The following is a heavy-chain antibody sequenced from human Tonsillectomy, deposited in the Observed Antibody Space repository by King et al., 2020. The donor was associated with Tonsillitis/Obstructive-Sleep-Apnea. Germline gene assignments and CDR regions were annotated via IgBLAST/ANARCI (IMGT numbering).Heavy chain of an antibody. CDR2: ISGSGGDT. CDR1: GCTFNSFV. V-gene: IGHV3-23*04. CDR3: ARLVGVAVRAHFQH. D-gene: IGHD6-19*01. Sequence: VQLVESGGGLVQPGGSLRLSCAASGCTFNSFVMGWVRQPPGKGLEWVSGISGSGGDTYYADSVKGRFTISRDNYKNTLYLQMNSLRAEDTAVYYCARLVGVAVRAHFQHWGQGTLVTVSS. J-gene: IGHJ1*01.